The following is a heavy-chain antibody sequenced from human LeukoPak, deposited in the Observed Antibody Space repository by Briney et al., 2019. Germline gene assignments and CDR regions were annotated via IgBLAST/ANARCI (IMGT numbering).Heavy chain of an antibody. Sequence: GGSLRLSCVASGFPFSSYWMTWVRQAPGKGLEWVANVKQDGSKKSYVDSVKGRITISRDNAKNSVSLYMNSLRAEDSAVYYCARPGITAFDIWGQGTMVTVSS. J-gene: IGHJ3*02. CDR1: GFPFSSYW. D-gene: IGHD3-10*01. CDR3: ARPGITAFDI. CDR2: VKQDGSKK. V-gene: IGHV3-7*01.